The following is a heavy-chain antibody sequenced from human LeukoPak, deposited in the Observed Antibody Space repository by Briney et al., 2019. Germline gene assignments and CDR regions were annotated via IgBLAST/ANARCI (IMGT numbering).Heavy chain of an antibody. CDR1: GFTFNSYW. Sequence: PGRSLRLFCAASGFTFNSYWMHWVRQAPGKGLLWVSRINTDGSSTHYADSVKGRLTISRDNAKNMLYLQMNGLRAEDTAVYYCVVWGEDSSGHRFDHWGQGTLVTVSS. J-gene: IGHJ4*02. V-gene: IGHV3-74*01. CDR2: INTDGSST. D-gene: IGHD3-22*01. CDR3: VVWGEDSSGHRFDH.